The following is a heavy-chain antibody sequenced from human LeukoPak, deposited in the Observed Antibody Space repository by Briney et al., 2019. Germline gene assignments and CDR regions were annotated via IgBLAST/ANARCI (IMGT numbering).Heavy chain of an antibody. CDR2: IYTSGST. J-gene: IGHJ3*01. D-gene: IGHD2-2*01. V-gene: IGHV4-61*02. CDR1: GGSISSGSYY. Sequence: SETLSLTCTVSGGSISSGSYYWSWIRQPAGKGLEWIGRIYTSGSTNYNPSLKSRVTISVDTSKNQFSLKLSSVTAADTAVYYCARFAPLVVPAAMNAFDVRGQGTMVTISS. CDR3: ARFAPLVVPAAMNAFDV.